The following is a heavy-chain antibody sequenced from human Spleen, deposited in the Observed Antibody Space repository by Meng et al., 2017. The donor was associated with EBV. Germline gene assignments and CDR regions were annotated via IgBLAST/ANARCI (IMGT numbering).Heavy chain of an antibody. V-gene: IGHV3-11*01. J-gene: IGHJ4*02. CDR3: SRNMYYSDSSGYPPGDY. CDR1: GFTFSDYY. D-gene: IGHD3-22*01. CDR2: ISSRGTTT. Sequence: VQLVESGGGLVQPGGSLRVSCADSGFTFSDYYMSWIRQAPGKGLEWVAYISSRGTTTYYAGSLKGRFTISRDNTKNSLYLQMNSLRADDTAVYYCSRNMYYSDSSGYPPGDYWGQGTLVTVAS.